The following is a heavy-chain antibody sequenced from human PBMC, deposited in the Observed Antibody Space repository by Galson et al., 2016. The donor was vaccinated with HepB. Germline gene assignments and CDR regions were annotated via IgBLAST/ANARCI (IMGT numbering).Heavy chain of an antibody. CDR2: IYSDGSKI. J-gene: IGHJ4*02. D-gene: IGHD4-17*01. CDR1: GFTFSNYG. CDR3: ARAHYGVLPLDY. Sequence: SLRLSCAASGFTFSNYGFHWARHTPAKGLEWVAFIYSDGSKIYYGNSVKGRFTISRDNSKRTAYLEMNSLRAEDTAVYYCARAHYGVLPLDYWGQGTLVTVSA. V-gene: IGHV3-33*01.